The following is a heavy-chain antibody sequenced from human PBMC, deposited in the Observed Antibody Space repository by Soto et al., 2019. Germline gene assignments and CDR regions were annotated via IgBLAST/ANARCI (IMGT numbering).Heavy chain of an antibody. CDR3: ARLNYYDSSGYY. CDR1: GGSFSSYY. D-gene: IGHD3-22*01. V-gene: IGHV4-39*01. Sequence: PSETLSLTCAVYGGSFSSYYLGWIRQPPGKGLEWIGSIYYSGSTYYNPPLKSRVTISVDTSKNQFSLKLSSVTAADTAVYYCARLNYYDSSGYYWGQGTLVTVSS. J-gene: IGHJ4*02. CDR2: IYYSGST.